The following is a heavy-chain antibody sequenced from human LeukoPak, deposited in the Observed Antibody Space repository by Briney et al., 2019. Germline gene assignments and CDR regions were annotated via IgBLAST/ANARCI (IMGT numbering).Heavy chain of an antibody. CDR3: ARDLYYDSSGPTFDY. CDR1: GGSFSGYY. D-gene: IGHD3-22*01. J-gene: IGHJ4*02. Sequence: SETLSLTCAVYGGSFSGYYWSWIRQPPGKGLEWIGEINHSGSTNYNPSLKSRVTISVDTSENQFSLKLSSVTAADTAVYYCARDLYYDSSGPTFDYWGQGTLVTVSS. CDR2: INHSGST. V-gene: IGHV4-34*01.